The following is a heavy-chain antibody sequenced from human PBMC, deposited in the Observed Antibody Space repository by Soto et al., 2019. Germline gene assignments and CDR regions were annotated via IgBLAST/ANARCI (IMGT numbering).Heavy chain of an antibody. J-gene: IGHJ4*02. D-gene: IGHD4-17*01. Sequence: GASVKVSCKASGGTFSSYAISWVRQAPGQGLEWMGGIIPIFGTANYAQKFQGRVTITADESTSTAYMELSSLRSEDTAVYYCARDQKYGYGSFDYWGQGTLVTVSS. CDR3: ARDQKYGYGSFDY. CDR1: GGTFSSYA. CDR2: IIPIFGTA. V-gene: IGHV1-69*13.